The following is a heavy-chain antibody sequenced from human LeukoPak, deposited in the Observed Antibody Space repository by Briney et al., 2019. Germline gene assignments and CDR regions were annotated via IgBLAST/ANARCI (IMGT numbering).Heavy chain of an antibody. V-gene: IGHV4-39*01. Sequence: LRLSCAASGFTFSSYAMHWVRQPPGKGLEWIGSIYYSGSTYYNPSLKSRVTISVDTSKNQFSLKLSSVTAADTAVYYCARRSVGWDAFDIWGQGTMVTVSS. CDR1: GFTFSSYAMH. CDR3: ARRSVGWDAFDI. D-gene: IGHD1-26*01. CDR2: IYYSGST. J-gene: IGHJ3*02.